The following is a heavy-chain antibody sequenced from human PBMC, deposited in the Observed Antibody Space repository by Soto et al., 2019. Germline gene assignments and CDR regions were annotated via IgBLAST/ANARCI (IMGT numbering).Heavy chain of an antibody. CDR1: GGSFSGYY. V-gene: IGHV4-34*01. J-gene: IGHJ5*02. CDR2: INHSGST. D-gene: IGHD4-17*01. CDR3: ARGRLTTVTTGWFDP. Sequence: SETLSLTCAVYGGSFSGYYWSWIRQPPGKGLEWIGEINHSGSTNYNPSLKSRVTISVDTSKNQFSLKLSSVTAADTAVYYCARGRLTTVTTGWFDPWGQGTLVTVSS.